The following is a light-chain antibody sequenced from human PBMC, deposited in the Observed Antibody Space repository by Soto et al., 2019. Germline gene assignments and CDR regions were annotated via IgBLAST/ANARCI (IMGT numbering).Light chain of an antibody. CDR2: EDS. J-gene: IGLJ3*02. V-gene: IGLV2-23*01. CDR1: NSDVGNYNL. CDR3: CSYAGSSTGV. Sequence: QSVLTQPASVSGSPGQSITISCTGTNSDVGNYNLVSWYQQYPGNAPKLMIYEDSKRPSGVSNRFSGSKSGNTASLTISGLQAEDEAGYYCCSYAGSSTGVFGGGTKLTVL.